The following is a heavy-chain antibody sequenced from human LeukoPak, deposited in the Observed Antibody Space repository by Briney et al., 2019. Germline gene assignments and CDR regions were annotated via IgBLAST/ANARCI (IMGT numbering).Heavy chain of an antibody. J-gene: IGHJ4*02. CDR3: ARDPAAADH. D-gene: IGHD6-25*01. CDR2: IKEDGSEK. CDR1: GFTFSGYW. Sequence: GGSLRLSCAASGFTFSGYWMSWVRQAPGKGLEWVANIKEDGSEKYYMDSAKGRFTISRDNAKNSLYLQMDSLRVEDTAVYYCARDPAAADHWGQGTLVAVSS. V-gene: IGHV3-7*01.